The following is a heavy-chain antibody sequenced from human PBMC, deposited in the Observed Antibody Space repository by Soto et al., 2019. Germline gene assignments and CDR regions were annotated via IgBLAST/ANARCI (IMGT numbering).Heavy chain of an antibody. CDR2: MHANTGNT. CDR3: ARYIFGHGSIS. CDR1: GNTFTNLD. J-gene: IGHJ4*02. D-gene: IGHD3-3*02. V-gene: IGHV1-8*01. Sequence: QAQLVQSGAEVKKPGASVKVSCKASGNTFTNLDLNRVRQAPGQGLGWMGWMHANTGNTGQAQKFQGRVSMTMNTYISTAYMELGSPRADATAVYYCARYIFGHGSISWGQGTLVTVSS.